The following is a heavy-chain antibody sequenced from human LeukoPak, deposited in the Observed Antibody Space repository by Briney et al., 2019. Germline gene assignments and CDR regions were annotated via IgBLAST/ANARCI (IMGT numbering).Heavy chain of an antibody. CDR2: ISSSGDVT. CDR1: GFTFSTYA. Sequence: PGGSLKLSCAASGFTFSTYAMTWVRQAPGRGLEWVSGISSSGDVTYVADSVKGRFTISRDNSKNTLFLHMTTLRAEDTAVYFCARDISSVPGSYPVDYWGQGTLVTVSS. CDR3: ARDISSVPGSYPVDY. J-gene: IGHJ4*02. D-gene: IGHD3-10*01. V-gene: IGHV3-23*01.